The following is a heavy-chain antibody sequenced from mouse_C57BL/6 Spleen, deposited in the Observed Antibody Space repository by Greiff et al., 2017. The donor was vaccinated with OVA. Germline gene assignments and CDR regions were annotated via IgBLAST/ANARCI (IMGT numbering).Heavy chain of an antibody. D-gene: IGHD2-10*01. CDR1: GYTFTSSW. CDR3: TNAYYRNYGAMDY. Sequence: VQLQQSGTVLARPGASVKMSCKTSGYTFTSSWMHWVKQRPGQGLEWIGAIYPGNSDTSYNQKFKGKAKLTAVTSASTSYMELSSLTNEDSAVYYCTNAYYRNYGAMDYWGQGTSVTVSS. J-gene: IGHJ4*01. CDR2: IYPGNSDT. V-gene: IGHV1-5*01.